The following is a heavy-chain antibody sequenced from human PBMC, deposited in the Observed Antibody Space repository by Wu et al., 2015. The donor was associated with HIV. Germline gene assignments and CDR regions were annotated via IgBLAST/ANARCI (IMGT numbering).Heavy chain of an antibody. D-gene: IGHD7-27*01. J-gene: IGHJ4*02. CDR3: TRDQHCRGDGGRCYFDY. Sequence: QVQLVQSGAEVKKPGASVKISCKTSGYTFTDYHMHWVRQAPGQTLEWMGIINPSDYFTNYAQKFQGRFTVTRDVSTSTFYMELSSLNSEDTAIYYCTRDQHCRGDGGRCYFDYVGPGNPGPPSP. CDR2: INPSDYFT. V-gene: IGHV1-46*03. CDR1: GYTFTDYH.